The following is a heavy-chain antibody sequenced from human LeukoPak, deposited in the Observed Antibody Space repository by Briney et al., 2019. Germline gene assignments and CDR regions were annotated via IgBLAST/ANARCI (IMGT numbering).Heavy chain of an antibody. CDR3: ARVRSPVYDILTGKYYFDY. V-gene: IGHV4-59*01. CDR2: IYASGNT. J-gene: IGHJ4*02. D-gene: IGHD3-9*01. Sequence: SETLSLTCTVSGASISSYYWSWIRQPPGQGLEWIGYIYASGNTNSNPSLKSRVTMSVDTSNDQFSLMLTSVTAADTAVYYCARVRSPVYDILTGKYYFDYWGQGTLVTVSS. CDR1: GASISSYY.